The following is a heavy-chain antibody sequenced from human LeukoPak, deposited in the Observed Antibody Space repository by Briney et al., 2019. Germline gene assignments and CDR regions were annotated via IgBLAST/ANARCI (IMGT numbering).Heavy chain of an antibody. Sequence: GGSLRLSCAASGFTFSSYSMNWVRQAPGKGLEWVSPISSSSSYIYYADSVKGRFTISRDNAKNSLYLQMNSLRAEDTAVYYCAKSEGPSTVTPFDYWGQGTLVTVSS. CDR3: AKSEGPSTVTPFDY. CDR2: ISSSSSYI. D-gene: IGHD4-17*01. CDR1: GFTFSSYS. V-gene: IGHV3-21*01. J-gene: IGHJ4*02.